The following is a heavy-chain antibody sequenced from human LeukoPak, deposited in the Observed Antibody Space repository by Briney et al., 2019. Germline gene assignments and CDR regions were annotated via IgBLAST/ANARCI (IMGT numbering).Heavy chain of an antibody. CDR3: ARDSSGWGLAV. V-gene: IGHV3-13*04. D-gene: IGHD6-19*01. Sequence: GGSLRLSCAAAGFSSNAYVLHWVRQTTGRGLEWVSYIGRAGDTYYAGSVKGRFTISRDDAKNSLYLQLNSLGVGDTAVYYCARDSSGWGLAVWGQGTTVTVSS. J-gene: IGHJ6*02. CDR1: GFSSNAYV. CDR2: IGRAGDT.